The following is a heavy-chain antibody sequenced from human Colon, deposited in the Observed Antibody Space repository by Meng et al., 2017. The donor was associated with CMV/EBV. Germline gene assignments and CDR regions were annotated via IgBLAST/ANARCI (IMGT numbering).Heavy chain of an antibody. CDR3: ASYSSYYYGMDV. D-gene: IGHD6-13*01. V-gene: IGHV3-21*01. J-gene: IGHJ6*02. CDR1: GFTFSSYG. CDR2: ISSSSSYI. Sequence: GGSLRLSCAASGFTFSSYGMHWVRQAPGKGLEWVSSISSSSSYIYYADSVKGRFTISRDNAKNSLYLQMNSLRAEDTAVYYCASYSSYYYGMDVWGQGTTVTVSS.